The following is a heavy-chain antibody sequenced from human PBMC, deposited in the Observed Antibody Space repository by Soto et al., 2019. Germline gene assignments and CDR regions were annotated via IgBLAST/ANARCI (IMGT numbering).Heavy chain of an antibody. Sequence: GGSLRLSCAASGFTFSSYWMDGVRQAPGKGLVWVSRINSDGSSTSYADSVKGRFTISRDNAKNTMYLQMNSLRAEDTAVYYCASLAARFDYWGQGTLVTVSS. CDR2: INSDGSST. CDR3: ASLAARFDY. V-gene: IGHV3-74*01. D-gene: IGHD6-6*01. CDR1: GFTFSSYW. J-gene: IGHJ4*02.